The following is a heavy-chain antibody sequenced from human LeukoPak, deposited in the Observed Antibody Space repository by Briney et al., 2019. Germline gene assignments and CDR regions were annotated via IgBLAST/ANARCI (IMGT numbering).Heavy chain of an antibody. CDR3: ARGLTIFGVVNDAFDI. CDR1: GFTFSNYW. J-gene: IGHJ3*02. Sequence: GGALRLSCAAPGFTFSNYWMHWVRQAPGKGLVWVSLINSDGGSTISADSVKGRFTISRDNAKNTLYLQMNSLRAEDTAVYYCARGLTIFGVVNDAFDIWGQGTVVTVTS. CDR2: INSDGGST. D-gene: IGHD3-3*01. V-gene: IGHV3-74*01.